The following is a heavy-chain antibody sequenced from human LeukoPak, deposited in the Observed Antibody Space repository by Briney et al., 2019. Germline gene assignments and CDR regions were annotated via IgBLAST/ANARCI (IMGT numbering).Heavy chain of an antibody. Sequence: SETLSLTCTVSGGSISSYYWSWIRQPPGKGLEWIGYIYYSGSTNYNPSLKSRVTISVDTSKNQFSLKLSSVTAADTAVYYCARQAGRYCSSTSCYTGGPWGRGTLVTVSS. J-gene: IGHJ5*02. CDR2: IYYSGST. D-gene: IGHD2-2*02. CDR1: GGSISSYY. V-gene: IGHV4-59*01. CDR3: ARQAGRYCSSTSCYTGGP.